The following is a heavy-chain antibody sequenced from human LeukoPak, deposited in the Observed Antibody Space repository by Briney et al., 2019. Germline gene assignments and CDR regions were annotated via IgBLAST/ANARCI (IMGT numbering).Heavy chain of an antibody. Sequence: WETLSLTCTVSDGSISSSTYYWGWVRQPPGKGLEWIGFIYYSGKSYYNPSLKSRVTISVDTSKNQFSLKLSSVTAADTGVYYCARRNSILTGYYSDYYYYMDVWGKGTTVTVSS. CDR2: IYYSGKS. CDR1: DGSISSSTYY. CDR3: ARRNSILTGYYSDYYYYMDV. V-gene: IGHV4-39*01. D-gene: IGHD3-9*01. J-gene: IGHJ6*03.